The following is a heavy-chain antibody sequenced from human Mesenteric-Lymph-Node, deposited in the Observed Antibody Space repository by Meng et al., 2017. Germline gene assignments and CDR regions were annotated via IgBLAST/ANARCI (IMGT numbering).Heavy chain of an antibody. D-gene: IGHD5-18*01. V-gene: IGHV4-34*01. CDR3: ARVGWRQWSFDL. CDR2: IYYSGST. Sequence: QVQLQQWGPGLLKPSETLSLTCAVYGGSFSGYYWSWIRQPPGKGLELIGHIYYSGSTSYNPSLKSRVTISVDTSNNQFSLKLSSVTAADTAVYYCARVGWRQWSFDLWGRGTLVTVSS. J-gene: IGHJ2*01. CDR1: GGSFSGYY.